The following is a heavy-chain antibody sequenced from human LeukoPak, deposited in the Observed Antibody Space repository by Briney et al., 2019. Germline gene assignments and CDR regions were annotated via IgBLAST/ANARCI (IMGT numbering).Heavy chain of an antibody. J-gene: IGHJ6*03. CDR2: ISPIFGTA. CDR1: GGTFSSYA. Sequence: ASVKVSCKASGGTFSSYAISWVRQAPGQGLEWMGGISPIFGTANYAQKVQGRVTITADESTSTAYMELSSLRSEDTAVYYCARGATVAGTRGYYYYMDVWGKGTTVTISS. D-gene: IGHD6-19*01. V-gene: IGHV1-69*13. CDR3: ARGATVAGTRGYYYYMDV.